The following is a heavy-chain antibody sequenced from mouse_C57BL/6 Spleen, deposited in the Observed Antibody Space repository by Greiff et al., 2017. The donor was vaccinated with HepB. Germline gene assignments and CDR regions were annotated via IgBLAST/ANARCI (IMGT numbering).Heavy chain of an antibody. Sequence: VVEPGASVKISCKASGYSFTDYNMNWVKQSNGKSLEWIGVINPNYGTTSYNQKFKGKATLTVDQSSSTAYMQLNSLTSEDSAVYYCARGAAQATEYYFDYWGQGTTLTVSS. V-gene: IGHV1-39*01. CDR2: INPNYGTT. D-gene: IGHD3-2*02. CDR3: ARGAAQATEYYFDY. J-gene: IGHJ2*01. CDR1: GYSFTDYN.